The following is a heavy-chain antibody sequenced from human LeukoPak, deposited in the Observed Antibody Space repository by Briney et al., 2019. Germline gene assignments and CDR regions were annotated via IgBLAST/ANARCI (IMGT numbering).Heavy chain of an antibody. CDR2: INPNSGGT. CDR3: ARCIAARHFDI. D-gene: IGHD6-6*01. CDR1: GYTFTDYQ. J-gene: IGHJ3*02. Sequence: ASVKVSCKSSGYTFTDYQMHWVRQAPGQGLEWMGWINPNSGGTNYAQKFQGRVTMTRDTSISTAYMELSRLRSDDTAVYYCARCIAARHFDIWGQGTMVTVSS. V-gene: IGHV1-2*02.